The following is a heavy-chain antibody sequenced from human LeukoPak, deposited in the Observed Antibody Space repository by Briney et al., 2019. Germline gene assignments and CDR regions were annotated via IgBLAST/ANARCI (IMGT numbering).Heavy chain of an antibody. CDR3: ARAGYCSGGSCYGSDY. Sequence: GGSLRLSCTASGFTFGDYAVSWVRQAPGKGLEWVAAIWYDGSIQYYADSVKGRFTISRDNSKNTLYLQMDSLRAEDTAVYYCARAGYCSGGSCYGSDYWGQGTLVSVSS. V-gene: IGHV3-33*01. CDR1: GFTFGDYA. J-gene: IGHJ4*02. D-gene: IGHD2-15*01. CDR2: IWYDGSIQ.